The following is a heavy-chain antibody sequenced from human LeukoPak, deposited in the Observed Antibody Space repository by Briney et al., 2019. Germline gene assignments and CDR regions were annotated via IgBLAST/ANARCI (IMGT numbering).Heavy chain of an antibody. D-gene: IGHD5-18*01. CDR2: IPTDGGER. CDR3: ARARGDSSPASRYFDY. J-gene: IGHJ4*02. V-gene: IGHV3-30-3*01. Sequence: GGSLRLSCAGSGFSFSYYVMHWVRQAPGKGLEWVALIPTDGGERYYADSVKGRFTISRDNSKNTLYVQMNSLRPEDTAIYYCARARGDSSPASRYFDYWGQGAPVTVSS. CDR1: GFSFSYYV.